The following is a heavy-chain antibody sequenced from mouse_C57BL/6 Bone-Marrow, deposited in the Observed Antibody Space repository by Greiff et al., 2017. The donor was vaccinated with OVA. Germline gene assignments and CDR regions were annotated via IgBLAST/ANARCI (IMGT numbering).Heavy chain of an antibody. V-gene: IGHV14-4*01. Sequence: EVQLQQSGAELVRPGASVKLSCTASGFNIKDDYMHWVKQRPEQGLEWIGWIDPENGDTEYASKFQGKATITADTSSNTAYLQLSSLTSEDTAVYYCTTIWYEDYWGHGTTLTVSS. J-gene: IGHJ2*01. D-gene: IGHD2-14*01. CDR3: TTIWYEDY. CDR1: GFNIKDDY. CDR2: IDPENGDT.